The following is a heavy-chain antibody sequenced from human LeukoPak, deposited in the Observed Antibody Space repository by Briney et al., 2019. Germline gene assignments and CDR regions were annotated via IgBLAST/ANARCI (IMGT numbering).Heavy chain of an antibody. CDR1: GFTFSTYG. CDR2: IRYDGSDK. D-gene: IGHD6-13*01. J-gene: IGHJ6*03. CDR3: AKDKAAASTIYLDV. Sequence: VGSLRLSCAASGFTFSTYGMHWVRQAPGKGLEWVAFIRYDGSDKYYADSVKGRFTISRDNSKNTLYLQMNSLRVEDTAVFHCAKDKAAASTIYLDVWGKGTTVTVSS. V-gene: IGHV3-30*02.